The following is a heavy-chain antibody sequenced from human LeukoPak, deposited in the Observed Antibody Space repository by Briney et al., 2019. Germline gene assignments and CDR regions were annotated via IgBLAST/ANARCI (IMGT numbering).Heavy chain of an antibody. V-gene: IGHV4-59*01. J-gene: IGHJ4*02. CDR2: IYYSGST. Sequence: SETLSLTCTVSGGSISSYYWSWIRQPPGEGLEWIGYIYYSGSTNYNPSLKSRVTISVDTSKNQFSLKLSSVTAADTAIYYCARVTGYMIEDYFDYWGQGTLVTVSS. CDR1: GGSISSYY. D-gene: IGHD3-22*01. CDR3: ARVTGYMIEDYFDY.